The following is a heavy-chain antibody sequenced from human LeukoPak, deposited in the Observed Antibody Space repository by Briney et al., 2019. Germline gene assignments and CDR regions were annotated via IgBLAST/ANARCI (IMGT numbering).Heavy chain of an antibody. V-gene: IGHV3-74*01. CDR2: INSDGSSS. J-gene: IGHJ4*02. CDR3: ARDPFGSEGF. D-gene: IGHD3-10*01. CDR1: GFTLSRYW. Sequence: PGGSLRLSCAASGFTLSRYWMHWVRQTPGKGLVRVSRINSDGSSSSYADSVKGRFTISRDNAKNTLYLQMNSLRVEDTAVYYCARDPFGSEGFWGQGTLVTVSS.